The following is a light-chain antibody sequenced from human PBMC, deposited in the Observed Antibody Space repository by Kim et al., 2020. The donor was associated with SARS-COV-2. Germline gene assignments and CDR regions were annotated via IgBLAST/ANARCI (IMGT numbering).Light chain of an antibody. Sequence: NPVPISCPRSSGSIASNYVQCYQQPPGSSPTTVIYEDNQSPSGVPDRFSGSIDSSSNSASLTISGLKTEDEADYYCQSYDSSSWVFGGGTQLTVL. J-gene: IGLJ3*02. CDR3: QSYDSSSWV. V-gene: IGLV6-57*01. CDR2: EDN. CDR1: SGSIASNY.